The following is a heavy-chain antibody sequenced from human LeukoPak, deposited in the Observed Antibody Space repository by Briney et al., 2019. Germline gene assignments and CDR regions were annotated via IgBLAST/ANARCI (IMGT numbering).Heavy chain of an antibody. CDR1: GGSFSGYY. CDR2: NNHSGST. Sequence: SETLSLTCAVYGGSFSGYYWSWIRQPPGKGLEWIGENNHSGSTNYNPSLKSRVTISVDTSKNQFSLKLSSVTAADTAVYYCARDYCTSTTCPNWFDPWGQGTLVTVSS. J-gene: IGHJ5*02. CDR3: ARDYCTSTTCPNWFDP. V-gene: IGHV4-34*01. D-gene: IGHD2-2*01.